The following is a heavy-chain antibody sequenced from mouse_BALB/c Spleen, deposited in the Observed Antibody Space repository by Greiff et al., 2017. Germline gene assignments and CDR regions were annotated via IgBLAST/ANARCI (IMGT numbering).Heavy chain of an antibody. D-gene: IGHD1-1*01. Sequence: QVQLQQPGAELVKPGASVKLSCKASGYTFTSYWMHWVKLRPGQGFEWIGEINPSTGGTNYNEKSKRKATLTVDKSSSTAYMQLSSLTSEDSAVWCCTIGFSYAHYSAMDDRGQGTTVTASA. CDR2: INPSTGGT. V-gene: IGHV1S16*01. CDR3: TIGFSYAHYSAMDD. J-gene: IGHJ4*01. CDR1: GYTFTSYW.